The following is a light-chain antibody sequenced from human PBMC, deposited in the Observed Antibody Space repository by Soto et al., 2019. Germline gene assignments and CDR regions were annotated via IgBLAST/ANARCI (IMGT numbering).Light chain of an antibody. CDR3: QKYNRAPLT. CDR1: QGIGAY. V-gene: IGKV1-27*01. J-gene: IGKJ4*01. Sequence: GDRDTITCRASQGIGAYLAWFQQKPGNVPRLLIYAASTLQSGVPSRFSGSGSGTDFTLTISTLQPEDVATYYYQKYNRAPLTFGGGTKVEIK. CDR2: AAS.